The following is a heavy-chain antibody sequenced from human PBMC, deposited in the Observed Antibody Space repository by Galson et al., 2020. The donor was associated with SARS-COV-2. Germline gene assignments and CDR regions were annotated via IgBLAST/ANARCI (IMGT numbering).Heavy chain of an antibody. D-gene: IGHD6-13*01. J-gene: IGHJ6*02. CDR2: ISRSGDTT. Sequence: GGSLSLSCAASGFTFSSYAMNWVRQAPGEGLEWVSAISRSGDTTHYAGSVKGRFTISRDNSKNPLYMQMNSVRAEDTTVYYCAKRLYSSSQAETRGMDVWGQGATVTVSS. CDR1: GFTFSSYA. V-gene: IGHV3-23*01. CDR3: AKRLYSSSQAETRGMDV.